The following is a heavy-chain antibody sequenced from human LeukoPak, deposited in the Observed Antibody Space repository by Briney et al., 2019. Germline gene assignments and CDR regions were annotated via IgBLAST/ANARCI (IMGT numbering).Heavy chain of an antibody. Sequence: GESLKISCKGSGYSFTNYWIGWVRQMPGKGLEWMGIIYPGDSDTRYSPSFQGQVTISADKSISTAYLQWSSLKASDTAMYYCARLKVGARGSDAFDIWGQGTMVTVSS. CDR3: ARLKVGARGSDAFDI. CDR1: GYSFTNYW. D-gene: IGHD1-26*01. V-gene: IGHV5-51*01. CDR2: IYPGDSDT. J-gene: IGHJ3*02.